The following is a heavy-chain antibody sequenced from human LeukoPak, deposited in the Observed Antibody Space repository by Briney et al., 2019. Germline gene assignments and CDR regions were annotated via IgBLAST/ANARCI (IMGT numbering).Heavy chain of an antibody. V-gene: IGHV1-69*02. Sequence: HGSSVKVSCKASGGTFSSYTISWVRQAPGQGLEWMGRIIPILGITNYAQKFQGRVTITADKSTSTAYMELSSLRSEDTAVYYCARSNYYDNWFDPWGQGTLVTVSS. CDR2: IIPILGIT. CDR1: GGTFSSYT. CDR3: ARSNYYDNWFDP. J-gene: IGHJ5*02. D-gene: IGHD3-22*01.